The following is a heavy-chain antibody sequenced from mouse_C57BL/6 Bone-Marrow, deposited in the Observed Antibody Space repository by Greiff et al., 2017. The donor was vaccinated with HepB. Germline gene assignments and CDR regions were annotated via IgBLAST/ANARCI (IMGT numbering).Heavy chain of an antibody. Sequence: VQLKESGPGLAKPSQTLSLTCSVTGYSITSDYWSWIRKFPGNKLEYMGYISYSGSTYYNPSLKSRISITRDTSKNKYYLQLNSVTTEDTATYYCARGGHSNAYFDYWGQGTTLTVSS. V-gene: IGHV3-8*01. CDR2: ISYSGST. CDR3: ARGGHSNAYFDY. J-gene: IGHJ2*01. D-gene: IGHD2-5*01. CDR1: GYSITSDY.